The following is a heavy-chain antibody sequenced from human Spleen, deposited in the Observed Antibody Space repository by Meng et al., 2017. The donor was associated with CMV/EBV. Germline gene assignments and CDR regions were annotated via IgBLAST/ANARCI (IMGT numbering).Heavy chain of an antibody. CDR1: GGIFSSYA. Sequence: QGQLVESGGGVKKPGSSGKASWKASGGIFSSYAISWVRQAPGQGLEWMGGIIPIFGTANYAQKFQGRVTITADESTSTAYMELSSLRSEDTAVYYCARARGDFETIDYWGQGTLVTVSS. CDR3: ARARGDFETIDY. V-gene: IGHV1-69*12. J-gene: IGHJ4*02. CDR2: IIPIFGTA. D-gene: IGHD3-10*01.